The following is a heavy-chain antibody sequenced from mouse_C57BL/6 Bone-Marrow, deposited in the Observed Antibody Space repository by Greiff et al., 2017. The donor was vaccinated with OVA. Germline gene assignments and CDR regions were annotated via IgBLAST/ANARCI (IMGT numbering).Heavy chain of an antibody. CDR1: GYTFTSYW. CDR3: ARRRIYGSRGDFDD. D-gene: IGHD1-1*01. J-gene: IGHJ2*01. CDR2: IDPSDSYT. Sequence: QVQLKQPGAELVMPGASVKLSCKASGYTFTSYWMHWVKQRPGQGLEWIGEIDPSDSYTNYNQKFKGKSTLTVDKSSSTAYMQLSSLTSEDSAVYYCARRRIYGSRGDFDDWGQGTTLTVSS. V-gene: IGHV1-69*01.